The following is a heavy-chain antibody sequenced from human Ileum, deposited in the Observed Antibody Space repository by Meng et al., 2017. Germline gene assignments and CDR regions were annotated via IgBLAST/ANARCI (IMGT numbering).Heavy chain of an antibody. J-gene: IGHJ4*02. CDR3: AKLGSSSWYGADFDY. D-gene: IGHD6-13*01. V-gene: IGHV3-23*01. Sequence: GESLKISCAASGFTFSSYAMSWVRQAPGKGLEWVSAISSSGGSTYYADSVKGRFTISRDNSKNTLYLQMNSLRAEDTAVYYCAKLGSSSWYGADFDYWGQGTLVTVSS. CDR2: ISSSGGST. CDR1: GFTFSSYA.